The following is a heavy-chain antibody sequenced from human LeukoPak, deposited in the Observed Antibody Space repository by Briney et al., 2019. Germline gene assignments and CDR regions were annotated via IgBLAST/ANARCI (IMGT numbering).Heavy chain of an antibody. V-gene: IGHV4-59*08. J-gene: IGHJ4*02. CDR1: GGSISSYY. CDR3: ASSSYDSSGYSDY. Sequence: SGTLSLTCTVSGGSISSYYWSWIRQPPGKGLEWIGYIYYSGSTNYNPSLKSRVTISVDTSKNQFSLKLSSVTAADTAVYYCASSSYDSSGYSDYWGQGTLVTVSS. CDR2: IYYSGST. D-gene: IGHD3-22*01.